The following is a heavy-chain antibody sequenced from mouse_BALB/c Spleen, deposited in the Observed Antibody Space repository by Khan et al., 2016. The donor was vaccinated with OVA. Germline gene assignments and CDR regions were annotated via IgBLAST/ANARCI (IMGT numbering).Heavy chain of an antibody. D-gene: IGHD2-14*01. J-gene: IGHJ3*01. CDR1: GYTFTSYT. CDR3: VREGAYHRNDGWFAY. CDR2: INPSNGYN. Sequence: VQLQQSGAELARPGASVKMSCKASGYTFTSYTIHWIKKRPGQGLEWIGYINPSNGYNNYNQKFKDKATLTTDKSYTTAYLQMSRLTSDNSAVYNCVREGAYHRNDGWFAYWGQGTLVTVSA. V-gene: IGHV1-4*01.